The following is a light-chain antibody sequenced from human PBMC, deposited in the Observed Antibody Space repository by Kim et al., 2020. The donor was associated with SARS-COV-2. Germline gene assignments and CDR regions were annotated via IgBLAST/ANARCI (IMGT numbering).Light chain of an antibody. Sequence: HTAPPTCTGNGNQVGREGAGWQQQLPGHPPKLLSYRDNNRPSGISERFSASRSGNTVSLTITGLQPEDEAVYYCSAWDVSLSVWMFGGGTQLTVL. CDR2: RDN. V-gene: IGLV10-54*04. CDR1: GNQVGREG. CDR3: SAWDVSLSVWM. J-gene: IGLJ3*02.